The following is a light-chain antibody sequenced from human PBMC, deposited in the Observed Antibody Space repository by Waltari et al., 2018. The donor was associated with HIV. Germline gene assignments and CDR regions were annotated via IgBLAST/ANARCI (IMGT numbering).Light chain of an antibody. CDR1: ISNVGNNY. CDR2: ENN. CDR3: GTWDSSLSTYV. V-gene: IGLV1-51*02. Sequence: QSVLTQPPSVSAAPGHKVSISCSGRISNVGNNYVSWYQQLPGPAPKLLMYENNKRPSGIPDRFSGSKSGTSATLDITGLQTGDEADYYCGTWDSSLSTYVFGSGTKVTAL. J-gene: IGLJ1*01.